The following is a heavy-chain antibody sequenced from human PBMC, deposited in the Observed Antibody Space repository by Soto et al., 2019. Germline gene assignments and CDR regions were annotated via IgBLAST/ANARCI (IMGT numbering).Heavy chain of an antibody. CDR2: INWNSGSI. V-gene: IGHV3-9*01. D-gene: IGHD6-13*01. CDR1: GFTFDDYA. Sequence: EVQLVESGGGLVQPGRSLRLSCAASGFTFDDYAMHWVRQVPGKGLEWVSGINWNSGSIGYADSVKGRFAISRDNAKNSLHLQMNSLRAEDTAFYYCVKDESSHWYSGQVRHWGEGTLVTVSS. CDR3: VKDESSHWYSGQVRH. J-gene: IGHJ1*01.